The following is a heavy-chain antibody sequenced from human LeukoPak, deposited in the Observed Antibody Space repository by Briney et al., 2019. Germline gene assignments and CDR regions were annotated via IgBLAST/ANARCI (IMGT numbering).Heavy chain of an antibody. CDR1: GFTFSNYW. D-gene: IGHD2/OR15-2a*01. J-gene: IGHJ4*02. CDR3: VKDLRSDFMGVLSRYLSY. CDR2: IKTDGTST. V-gene: IGHV3-74*01. Sequence: GGSLRLSCAASGFTFSNYWMHWVRRAPGKGLVWVSRIKTDGTSTSYAETVKGRFTISRDNSKSTLYLQMSSLRAEDSAVYLCVKDLRSDFMGVLSRYLSYWGQGTLVTVSS.